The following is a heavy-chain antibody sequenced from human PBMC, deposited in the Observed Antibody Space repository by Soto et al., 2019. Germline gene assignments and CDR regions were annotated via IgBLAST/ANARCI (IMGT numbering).Heavy chain of an antibody. D-gene: IGHD3-10*01. CDR1: GFIVSRNY. V-gene: IGHV3-53*01. CDR3: VRDNWPGGYFDH. CDR2: MYAGAST. J-gene: IGHJ4*02. Sequence: EVQLVESGGGLIQPGGSLRLSCAASGFIVSRNYMSWVRQAPGKGLEWVSVMYAGASTYYADSVKGRFTISRDNSKNTLYLQMNSLRAEDTAVYYCVRDNWPGGYFDHWGQGTLVAVSS.